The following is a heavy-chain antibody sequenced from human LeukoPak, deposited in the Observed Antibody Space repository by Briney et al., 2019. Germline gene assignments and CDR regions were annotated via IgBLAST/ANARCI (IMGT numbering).Heavy chain of an antibody. CDR1: GFNFNTYT. D-gene: IGHD3-22*01. Sequence: PGGSLRLSCAASGFNFNTYTMNWVRQAPGKGPEWVSVIFGGGSTYYTDSVKGRFSISRDDSWNTVYLQMNSLRAEDTAVYYCARGIGGGSGYYSNSDDWGQGTLVTVSS. CDR3: ARGIGGGSGYYSNSDD. J-gene: IGHJ4*02. CDR2: IFGGGST. V-gene: IGHV3-53*01.